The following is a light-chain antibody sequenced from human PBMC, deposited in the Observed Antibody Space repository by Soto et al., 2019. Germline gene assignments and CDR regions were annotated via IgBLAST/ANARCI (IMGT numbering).Light chain of an antibody. CDR2: GAS. V-gene: IGKV3-20*01. Sequence: VLTQSPGTLSLSPGERATLSCRASQSVSRYLVWYQQKPGQAPRLLIYGASSRASGIPDRFSGSGSGTDFTLTINRLGPEDSAVYYCQQFDTSPYTFGQGTKLVIK. CDR1: QSVSRY. CDR3: QQFDTSPYT. J-gene: IGKJ2*01.